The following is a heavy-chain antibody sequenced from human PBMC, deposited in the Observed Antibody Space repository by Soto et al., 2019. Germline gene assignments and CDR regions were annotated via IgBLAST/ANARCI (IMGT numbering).Heavy chain of an antibody. Sequence: QVQLVQSGAEVKKPGASVKVSCRTSGYTFTHYYIHWVRQAPGQGVEWLGIINPASGSTNYAQKFQGRVTLAMDTSTTPVYMELGGLRGGDTAIFYCARDLAAGDHWGQGTLVTVSS. J-gene: IGHJ4*02. D-gene: IGHD6-13*01. CDR1: GYTFTHYY. CDR3: ARDLAAGDH. CDR2: INPASGST. V-gene: IGHV1-46*01.